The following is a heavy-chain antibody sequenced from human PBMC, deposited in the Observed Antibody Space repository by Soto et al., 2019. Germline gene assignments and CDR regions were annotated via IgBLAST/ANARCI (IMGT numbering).Heavy chain of an antibody. Sequence: GGSLRLSCRGSGFTLSDHYVDWVRQAPGKGLEWVGRSRNKAKRYTTEYAASVKGRFTISRDDSEISLSLQMNSLQTEDTEVYYCVRNNVRYYHDYWGQGTLVTVSS. CDR2: SRNKAKRYTT. J-gene: IGHJ4*02. CDR1: GFTLSDHY. D-gene: IGHD2-8*01. CDR3: VRNNVRYYHDY. V-gene: IGHV3-72*01.